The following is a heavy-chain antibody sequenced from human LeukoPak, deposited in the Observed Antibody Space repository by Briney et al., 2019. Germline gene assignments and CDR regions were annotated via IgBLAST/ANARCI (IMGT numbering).Heavy chain of an antibody. CDR1: GFSFSKYA. CDR3: ARMKVIKGASLDY. J-gene: IGHJ4*02. CDR2: ISFDETKK. Sequence: GGSLRLSCAASGFSFSKYAMHWVRPAPGKGLEWVAVISFDETKKYYADSVKGRFTISRDNSNNTLFLQMNSLKTEDTAVYFCARMKVIKGASLDYWGQGSLVTVSS. D-gene: IGHD2/OR15-2a*01. V-gene: IGHV3-30-3*01.